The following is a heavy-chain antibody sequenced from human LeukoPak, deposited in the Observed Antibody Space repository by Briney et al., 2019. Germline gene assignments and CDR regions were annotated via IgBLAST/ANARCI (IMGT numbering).Heavy chain of an antibody. J-gene: IGHJ4*02. D-gene: IGHD2-15*01. V-gene: IGHV3-7*03. Sequence: RGSLRLSCAASGFTFSNVWMSWVRQAPGKGLEWVANINRDGSQRNHVDSVKGRFTISRDNAKNSLYLQMDSLTAEDTAVYYCARDSTYSSGSRFYDRFDYWGQGTLVTVSS. CDR2: INRDGSQR. CDR3: ARDSTYSSGSRFYDRFDY. CDR1: GFTFSNVW.